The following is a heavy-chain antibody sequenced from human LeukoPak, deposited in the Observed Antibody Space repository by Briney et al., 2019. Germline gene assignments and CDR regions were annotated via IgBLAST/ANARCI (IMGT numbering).Heavy chain of an antibody. Sequence: GASVKVSCKVSGYAFTSYDINWVRQAPGQGLEWMGWMNSNSGNTGYAQQFKGRVTITRNTSISTAYMELSSLRAEDTAVYYCARRPRGSITIFGVPTGDAFDIWGQGTMVTVSS. CDR1: GYAFTSYD. J-gene: IGHJ3*02. CDR2: MNSNSGNT. CDR3: ARRPRGSITIFGVPTGDAFDI. D-gene: IGHD3-3*01. V-gene: IGHV1-8*03.